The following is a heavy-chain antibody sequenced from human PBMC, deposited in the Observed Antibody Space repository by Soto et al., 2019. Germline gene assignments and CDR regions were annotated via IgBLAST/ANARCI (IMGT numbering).Heavy chain of an antibody. CDR3: ARAFVPAAIFVWFDL. J-gene: IGHJ5*02. CDR2: IIPIFGTA. Sequence: QVQLVQSGAEVKKPGSSVKVSCKASGGTFSSYAISWVRQAPGQGLEWMGGIIPIFGTANYAKKFQGRVTLTADVSTSTAYMELSSLRSEDRAVYCCARAFVPAAIFVWFDLWGQGTLVTVSS. D-gene: IGHD2-2*01. V-gene: IGHV1-69*12. CDR1: GGTFSSYA.